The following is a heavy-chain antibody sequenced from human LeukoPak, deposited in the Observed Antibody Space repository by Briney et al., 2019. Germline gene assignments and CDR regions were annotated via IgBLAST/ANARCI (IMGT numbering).Heavy chain of an antibody. J-gene: IGHJ4*02. CDR3: ARHRKNSGSYWPRFDY. Sequence: SETLSLTCTVSGGSISSDDYYWSWIRQPPGKGLEWIGYIYFSGTTYYNPSLKSRVTISIDTSKNQFSLKLSSVTAADRAEYYCARHRKNSGSYWPRFDYWGQGILVTVSS. D-gene: IGHD1-26*01. CDR2: IYFSGTT. V-gene: IGHV4-30-4*01. CDR1: GGSISSDDYY.